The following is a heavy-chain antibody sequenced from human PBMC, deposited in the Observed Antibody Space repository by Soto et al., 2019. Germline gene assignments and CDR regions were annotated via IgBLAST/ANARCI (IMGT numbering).Heavy chain of an antibody. CDR1: GFTFSSYA. CDR2: ISYDGSNK. Sequence: GGSLRLSCAASGFTFSSYAMHWVRQAPGKGLEWVAVISYDGSNKYYADSVKGRFTISRDNSKNTLYLQMNSLRAEDTAVYYCARGGDIVVVTAASGWWDYFDYWGQGTLVTVSS. CDR3: ARGGDIVVVTAASGWWDYFDY. J-gene: IGHJ4*02. V-gene: IGHV3-30-3*01. D-gene: IGHD2-2*01.